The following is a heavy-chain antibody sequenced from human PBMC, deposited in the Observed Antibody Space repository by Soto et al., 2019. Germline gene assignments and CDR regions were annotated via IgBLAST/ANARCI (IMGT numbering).Heavy chain of an antibody. D-gene: IGHD3-16*01. CDR3: ARWGQPAVKAFDI. V-gene: IGHV4-59*02. CDR1: GASVNDYY. Sequence: SETLSLTCTVSGASVNDYYWNWVRQPLGKGLEWIGFIHYTGSRIFNPSLQSRVTMSVDVSQNQFSLRLTSVTAADTAIYYCARWGQPAVKAFDIWGQGTTVTVSS. J-gene: IGHJ3*02. CDR2: IHYTGSR.